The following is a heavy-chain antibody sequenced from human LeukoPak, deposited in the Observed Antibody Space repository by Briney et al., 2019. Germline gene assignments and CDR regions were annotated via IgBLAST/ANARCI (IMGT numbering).Heavy chain of an antibody. Sequence: ASVKVSCKASGYTFTGYYMHWVRQAPGQGLEWMGWINPNSGGTNYAQKFQGRVTMTRDTSISTAYMELSRLRSDDTAVYYCARLGSSRSWYGGAFDIWGQGTMVTVSS. CDR3: ARLGSSRSWYGGAFDI. CDR1: GYTFTGYY. V-gene: IGHV1-2*02. J-gene: IGHJ3*02. CDR2: INPNSGGT. D-gene: IGHD6-13*01.